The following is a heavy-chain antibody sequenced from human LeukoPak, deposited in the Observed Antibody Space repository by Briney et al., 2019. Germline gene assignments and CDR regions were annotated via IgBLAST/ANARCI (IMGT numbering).Heavy chain of an antibody. CDR1: GFTFSSYA. Sequence: QPGGSLRLSCAASGFTFSSYAMHWVRQAPGKGLEWVAVISYDGSNKYYADSVKGRFTISRDNSKNTLYLQMNSLRAEDTAVYYCARARPTVTPGDYFDYWGQGTLVTVSS. CDR3: ARARPTVTPGDYFDY. D-gene: IGHD4-17*01. V-gene: IGHV3-30*04. J-gene: IGHJ4*02. CDR2: ISYDGSNK.